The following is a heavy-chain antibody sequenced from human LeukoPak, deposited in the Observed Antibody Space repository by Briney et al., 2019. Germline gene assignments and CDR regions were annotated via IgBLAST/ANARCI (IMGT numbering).Heavy chain of an antibody. CDR1: GDSVSSNSSA. CDR3: ARDLSTVRKYYYYMDV. Sequence: SQTLSLTCAISGDSVSSNSSAWNWIRQSPSIGLEWQGRTNYRSNLYNDYAVSLKSRITIHPDTSKNQFSLLLNSVTPEDTAVYYCARDLSTVRKYYYYMDVWGKVTTVTISS. D-gene: IGHD4-17*01. J-gene: IGHJ6*03. V-gene: IGHV6-1*01. CDR2: TNYRSNLYN.